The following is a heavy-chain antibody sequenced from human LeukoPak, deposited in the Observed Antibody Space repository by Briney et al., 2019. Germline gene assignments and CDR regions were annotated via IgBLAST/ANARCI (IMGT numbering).Heavy chain of an antibody. CDR2: IYYSGNT. Sequence: SETLSLTCTVSGGPIRSYYWSWIRRPRGEGLEWIGYIYYSGNTNYNPSRKSPVTISVDTSKNQVALKLSSVTAADTAVLYFARASNYYDSSGYDNWFHLWGRGTLVSVPS. CDR1: GGPIRSYY. D-gene: IGHD3-22*01. V-gene: IGHV4-59*01. CDR3: ARASNYYDSSGYDNWFHL. J-gene: IGHJ5*02.